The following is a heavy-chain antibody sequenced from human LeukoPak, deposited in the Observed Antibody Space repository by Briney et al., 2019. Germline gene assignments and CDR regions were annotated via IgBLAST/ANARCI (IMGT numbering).Heavy chain of an antibody. D-gene: IGHD4-17*01. CDR3: ARGAYGDYDS. Sequence: PGGSLRLSCAASGFSLSNYGMHWVRQAPGKGLEWVSASAGADSTYYADSVQGRFTISRDNSKNTLYLQMSGLRAEDTAVYFCARGAYGDYDSWGQGTLVTVSS. CDR1: GFSLSNYG. V-gene: IGHV3-23*01. CDR2: SAGADST. J-gene: IGHJ5*01.